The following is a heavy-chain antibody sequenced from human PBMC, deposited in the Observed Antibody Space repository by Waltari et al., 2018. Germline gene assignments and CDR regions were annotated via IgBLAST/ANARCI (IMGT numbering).Heavy chain of an antibody. V-gene: IGHV3-53*02. J-gene: IGHJ3*02. CDR1: GFGVNSFS. Sequence: GQLVESGGGLIHAGGSLRLSCAASGFGVNSFSMTWVRQAPGKGLEWVSLRYNGGRTYYADSVKGRFTISTDQSTNTLFLQMNNLRPEDTALYFCVRDAPLRPGPNALDIWGQGTRVIVSA. D-gene: IGHD3-10*01. CDR2: RYNGGRT. CDR3: VRDAPLRPGPNALDI.